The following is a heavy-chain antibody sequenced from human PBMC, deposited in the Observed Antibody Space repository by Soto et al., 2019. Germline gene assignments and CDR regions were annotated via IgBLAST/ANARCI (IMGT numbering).Heavy chain of an antibody. Sequence: GASVKVSCKVSGYTLTELSMHWVRQAPGKGLEWMGGFDPEDGETIYAQKFQGRVTMTEDTSTGTAYMELSSLRSEDTAVYYCAAWYTDRNYYFDYWGQGTLVTVSS. D-gene: IGHD2-2*02. V-gene: IGHV1-24*01. CDR1: GYTLTELS. CDR2: FDPEDGET. CDR3: AAWYTDRNYYFDY. J-gene: IGHJ4*02.